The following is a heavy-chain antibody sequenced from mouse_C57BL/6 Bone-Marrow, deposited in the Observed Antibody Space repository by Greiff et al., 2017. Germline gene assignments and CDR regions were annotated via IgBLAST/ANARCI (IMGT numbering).Heavy chain of an antibody. Sequence: QVQLKQPGAELVRPGTSVKLSCKASGYTFTSYWMHWVKQRPGQGLEWIGVIDPSDSYTNYNQKFKGKATLTVDTSSSTAYMQLSSLTSEDSAVYYCARSDSSGFWFAYWGQGTLVTVSA. J-gene: IGHJ3*01. CDR3: ARSDSSGFWFAY. CDR1: GYTFTSYW. CDR2: IDPSDSYT. D-gene: IGHD3-2*02. V-gene: IGHV1-59*01.